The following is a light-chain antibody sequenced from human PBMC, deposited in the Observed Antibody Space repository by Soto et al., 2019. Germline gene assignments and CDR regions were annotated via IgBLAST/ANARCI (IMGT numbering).Light chain of an antibody. CDR3: QQRSNWLLT. CDR2: GAS. CDR1: QSVSIN. Sequence: AMTQSPGTLSVSPGERVTLSCRASQSVSINVAWYQHKPGQAPRLLIYGASTRATGIPARFSGSGSGTDFTLTISSLEPEDFAIYYCQQRSNWLLTFGQGTRLEIK. J-gene: IGKJ5*01. V-gene: IGKV3-15*01.